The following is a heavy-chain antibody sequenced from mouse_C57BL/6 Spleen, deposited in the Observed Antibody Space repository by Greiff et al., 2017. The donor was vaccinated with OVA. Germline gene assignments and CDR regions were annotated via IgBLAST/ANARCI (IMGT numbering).Heavy chain of an antibody. CDR3: ARNKRGTYYFDY. D-gene: IGHD3-3*01. Sequence: QVQLKESGPGLVQPSQSLSITCTVSGFSLTSYGVHWVRQSPGKGLEWLGVIWSGGSTDYNAAFISRLSISKDNSKSQVFFKMNSLKADDTAIYYCARNKRGTYYFDYWGQGTTLTVSS. V-gene: IGHV2-2*01. CDR1: GFSLTSYG. CDR2: IWSGGST. J-gene: IGHJ2*01.